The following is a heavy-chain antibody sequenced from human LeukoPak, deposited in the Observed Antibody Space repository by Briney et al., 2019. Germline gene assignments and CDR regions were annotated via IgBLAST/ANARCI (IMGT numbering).Heavy chain of an antibody. D-gene: IGHD6-13*01. J-gene: IGHJ6*03. CDR1: GGTFSSYA. V-gene: IGHV1-69*05. CDR3: ASSGRYSSSWRPWYYYYYMDV. CDR2: IIPIFGTA. Sequence: SVKVSCKASGGTFSSYAISWVRQAPGQGLEWMGGIIPIFGTANYAQKFQGGVTITTDESTSTAYMELSSPRSEDTAVYYCASSGRYSSSWRPWYYYYYMDVWGKGTTVTVSS.